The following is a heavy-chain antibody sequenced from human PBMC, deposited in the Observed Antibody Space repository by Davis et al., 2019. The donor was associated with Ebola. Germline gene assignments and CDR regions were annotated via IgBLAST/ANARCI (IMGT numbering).Heavy chain of an antibody. CDR3: ARGLSGTYGFNY. Sequence: GESLKISCAASEFIFTNYAMNLIRQVPGTGLVWVSRIFYAESTTNYADSVKGRFTIARDNAKNTLFLQMNSLRVDDTAVYYCARGLSGTYGFNYWGKGTLVTVAS. CDR2: IFYAESTT. CDR1: EFIFTNYA. J-gene: IGHJ4*02. V-gene: IGHV3-74*01. D-gene: IGHD1-26*01.